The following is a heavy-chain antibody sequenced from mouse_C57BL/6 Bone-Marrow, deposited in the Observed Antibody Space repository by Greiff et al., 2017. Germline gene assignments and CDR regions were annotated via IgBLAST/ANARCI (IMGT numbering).Heavy chain of an antibody. J-gene: IGHJ1*03. D-gene: IGHD2-2*01. Sequence: QVQLQQSGAELMKPGASVKLSCKATGYTFTGYWIEWVKQRPGHGLEWIGEILPGSGSTNYNEKFKGKATFTADTYSNTAYMQLSSLTTEDSAIYYCARSWLPRDVYWYFDVWGTGTTVTVSS. CDR1: GYTFTGYW. V-gene: IGHV1-9*01. CDR3: ARSWLPRDVYWYFDV. CDR2: ILPGSGST.